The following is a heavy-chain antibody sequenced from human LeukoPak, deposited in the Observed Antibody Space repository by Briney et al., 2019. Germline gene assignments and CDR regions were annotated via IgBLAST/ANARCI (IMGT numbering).Heavy chain of an antibody. Sequence: SVKVSCKASGGTFTSYAISWVRQAPGQGLEWMGGIIPIFGTANYAQKFQGRVTITTDASTSTAYMELSSLRSEDAAVYYCARDAGSYGYWWFDPWGQGTLVTVSS. CDR3: ARDAGSYGYWWFDP. V-gene: IGHV1-69*05. J-gene: IGHJ5*02. D-gene: IGHD5-18*01. CDR2: IIPIFGTA. CDR1: GGTFTSYA.